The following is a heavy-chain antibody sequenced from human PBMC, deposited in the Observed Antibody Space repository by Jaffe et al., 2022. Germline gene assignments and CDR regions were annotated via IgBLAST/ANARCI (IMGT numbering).Heavy chain of an antibody. CDR1: GYTFTSYA. Sequence: QVQLVQSGAEVKKPGASVKVSCKASGYTFTSYAMHWVRQAPGQRLEWMGWINAGNGNTKYSQKFQGRVTITRDTSASTAYMELSSLRSEDTAVYYCARVRPPTLTGYYYYYMDVWGKGTTVTVSS. D-gene: IGHD7-27*01. V-gene: IGHV1-3*01. J-gene: IGHJ6*03. CDR3: ARVRPPTLTGYYYYYMDV. CDR2: INAGNGNT.